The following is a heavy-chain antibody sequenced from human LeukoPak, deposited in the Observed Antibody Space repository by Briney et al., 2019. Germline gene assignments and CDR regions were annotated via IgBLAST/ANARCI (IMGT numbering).Heavy chain of an antibody. Sequence: SETLSLTCAVSGGSISSSNWWSWVRQPPGKGLEWIGEIYHSGSTNYNPSLKSRVTISVDKSKNQFSLKLSSVTAADTAVYYCARSYYDYVWGGYRSVSWGQGTLVTVSS. CDR2: IYHSGST. D-gene: IGHD3-16*02. CDR3: ARSYYDYVWGGYRSVS. V-gene: IGHV4-4*02. CDR1: GGSISSSNW. J-gene: IGHJ5*02.